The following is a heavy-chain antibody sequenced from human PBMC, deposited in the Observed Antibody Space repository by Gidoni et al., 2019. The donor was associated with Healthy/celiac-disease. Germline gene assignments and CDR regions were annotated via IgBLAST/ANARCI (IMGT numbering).Heavy chain of an antibody. J-gene: IGHJ4*02. CDR3: ARQARHDQRCSDY. CDR2: IYPGDSDT. Sequence: EVQLVQSGAEVKKPGESLKISCKGYGYSFTSYWIGWVRQMPGKGLDWMGIIYPGDSDTRYSPSFQGQVTISADKSISTAYLQWSSLKASDTAMYYCARQARHDQRCSDYWGQGTLVTVSS. D-gene: IGHD4-17*01. CDR1: GYSFTSYW. V-gene: IGHV5-51*01.